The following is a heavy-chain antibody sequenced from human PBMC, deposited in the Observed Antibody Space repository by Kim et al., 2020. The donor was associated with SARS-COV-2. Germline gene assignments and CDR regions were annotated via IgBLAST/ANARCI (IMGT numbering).Heavy chain of an antibody. D-gene: IGHD2-2*01. J-gene: IGHJ6*02. CDR1: GFTFSSYA. CDR3: AKAYCSSTSCYGGLGSYYYYYYGMDV. V-gene: IGHV3-23*01. CDR2: ISGSGGST. Sequence: GGSLRLSCAASGFTFSSYAMSWVRQAPGKGLEWVSAISGSGGSTYYADSVKGRFTISRDNSKNTLYLQMNSLRAEDTAVYYCAKAYCSSTSCYGGLGSYYYYYYGMDVWGQGTTVTVSS.